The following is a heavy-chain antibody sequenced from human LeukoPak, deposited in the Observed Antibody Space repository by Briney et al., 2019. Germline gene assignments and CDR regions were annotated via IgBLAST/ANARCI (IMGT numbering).Heavy chain of an antibody. CDR2: ISGSGGST. CDR1: GFTFSSYA. J-gene: IGHJ4*02. D-gene: IGHD2-21*02. V-gene: IGHV3-23*01. CDR3: AKDGSRVVTATTGNFDY. Sequence: PGGSLRLSCAASGFTFSSYAMSWVRQAPGKGLEWVSAISGSGGSTYYADSVKGRFTISRDNSKNTLYLQMNSLRAEDTAVYYCAKDGSRVVTATTGNFDYWGQGTLVTVSS.